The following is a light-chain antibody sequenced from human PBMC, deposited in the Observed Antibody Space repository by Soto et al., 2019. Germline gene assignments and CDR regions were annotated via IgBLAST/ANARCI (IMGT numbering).Light chain of an antibody. CDR3: QQYYRYPRT. CDR2: AAY. CDR1: QGISSY. V-gene: IGKV1-8*01. J-gene: IGKJ2*01. Sequence: AIRMTQSPSSLSASTGDRVTITCRASQGISSYLAWYQQKPGKAPKLLIYAAYTLQSGVPSRFSGSGSVTDFTLTISCLQSEDFATYYCQQYYRYPRTFGQGTKLEIK.